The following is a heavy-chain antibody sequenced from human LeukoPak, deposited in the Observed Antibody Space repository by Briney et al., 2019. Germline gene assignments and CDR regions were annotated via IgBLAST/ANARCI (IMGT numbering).Heavy chain of an antibody. CDR2: IYHSTST. D-gene: IGHD5-18*01. CDR1: SYSISSVYY. Sequence: SETLSLTCAVSSYSISSVYYGGWIRQPPGKGLEWIGTIYHSTSTYHNPSLKSPLTISADTSKNHISLNLSSVTDADTAVYYCARDTALVPRYYYYFFMDVWGKGTTVTVS. J-gene: IGHJ6*03. CDR3: ARDTALVPRYYYYFFMDV. V-gene: IGHV4-38-2*02.